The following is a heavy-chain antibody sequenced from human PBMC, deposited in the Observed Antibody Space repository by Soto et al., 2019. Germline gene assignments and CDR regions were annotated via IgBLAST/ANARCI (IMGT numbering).Heavy chain of an antibody. Sequence: GGSLRLSCAASGFTFSNAWMSWVRQAPGKGLEWVGHIKIKTDGGTTDYAAPVKGRFTISRDDSKNTLYLQMNSLKTEDTAVYYCTTTYYDFWSGRTYFDYWGQGTLLTVSS. CDR2: IKIKTDGGTT. CDR3: TTTYYDFWSGRTYFDY. V-gene: IGHV3-15*01. D-gene: IGHD3-3*01. CDR1: GFTFSNAW. J-gene: IGHJ4*02.